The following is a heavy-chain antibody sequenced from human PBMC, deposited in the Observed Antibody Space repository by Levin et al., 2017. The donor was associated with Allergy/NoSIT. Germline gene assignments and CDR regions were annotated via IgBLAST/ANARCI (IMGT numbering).Heavy chain of an antibody. J-gene: IGHJ2*01. CDR2: IYSDGNT. V-gene: IGHV3-53*01. CDR1: GFTVSSYY. D-gene: IGHD2-15*01. CDR3: ARDGCSGGNCYSWYFDL. Sequence: PGGSLRLSCAASGFTVSSYYMSWVRQAPGKALEWVSVIYSDGNTYYAGSAKGRFTISRDNSQNMVYLQMNSLRAEDTALYYCARDGCSGGNCYSWYFDLWGRGTLVTVSS.